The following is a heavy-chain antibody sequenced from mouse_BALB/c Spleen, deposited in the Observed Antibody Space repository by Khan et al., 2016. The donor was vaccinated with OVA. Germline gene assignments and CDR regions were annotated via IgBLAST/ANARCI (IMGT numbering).Heavy chain of an antibody. V-gene: IGHV1-4*01. Sequence: QVQLKQSGAELARPGASVKMSCKASGYTFTTYTMHWVKQRPGQGLEWIGYINPSNGYINYNQKFKDKSTWTADKSSSTAYMQPSSLTADYSAVYYCAREGAYYRSDGWFSYWGQGTLFTVSA. CDR1: GYTFTTYT. CDR3: AREGAYYRSDGWFSY. J-gene: IGHJ3*01. CDR2: INPSNGYI. D-gene: IGHD2-14*01.